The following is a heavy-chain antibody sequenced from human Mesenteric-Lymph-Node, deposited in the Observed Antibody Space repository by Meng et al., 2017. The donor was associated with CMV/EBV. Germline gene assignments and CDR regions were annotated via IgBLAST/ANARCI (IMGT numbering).Heavy chain of an antibody. CDR1: GFTFSSYS. J-gene: IGHJ4*02. Sequence: GESLKISCAASGFTFSSYSMNWVRQAPGKGLEWVSSISSSSSYIYYADSVKGRFTISRDNAKNTLYLEMNSLRAEDTAVYYCARSRGGGIDYWGQGTLVTVSS. V-gene: IGHV3-21*01. CDR3: ARSRGGGIDY. D-gene: IGHD3-10*01. CDR2: ISSSSSYI.